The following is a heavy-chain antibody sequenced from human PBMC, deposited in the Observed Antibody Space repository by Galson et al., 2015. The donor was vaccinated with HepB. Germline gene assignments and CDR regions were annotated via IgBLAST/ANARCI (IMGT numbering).Heavy chain of an antibody. V-gene: IGHV1-3*01. D-gene: IGHD6-19*01. J-gene: IGHJ3*01. CDR3: ARDLLSLHNSGWGDALDV. CDR1: GYTFTTYI. CDR2: INAGNGDT. Sequence: SVKVSCKASGYTFTTYIIHWVRQAPGQGLEWMGWINAGNGDTKFSQNFRGRATIVRDTSATTAFMELSSLRSEDTAVYYCARDLLSLHNSGWGDALDVWGQGTLVIVSS.